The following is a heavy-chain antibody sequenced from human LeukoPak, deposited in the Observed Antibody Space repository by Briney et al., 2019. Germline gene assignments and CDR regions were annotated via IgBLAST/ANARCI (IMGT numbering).Heavy chain of an antibody. V-gene: IGHV3-23*01. CDR1: GFTFSNAW. D-gene: IGHD6-6*01. Sequence: GGSLRLSCAASGFTFSNAWMTWVRQAPGKGLEWVSAISGSGGSTYYADSVKGRFTISRDNSKNTLYLQMNGLRAEDTAVYYCAKGIEYSSSIPFDYWGQGTLVTVSS. J-gene: IGHJ4*02. CDR3: AKGIEYSSSIPFDY. CDR2: ISGSGGST.